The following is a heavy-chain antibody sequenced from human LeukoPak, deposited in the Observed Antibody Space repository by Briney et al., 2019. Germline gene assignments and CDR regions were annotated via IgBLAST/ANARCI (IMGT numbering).Heavy chain of an antibody. D-gene: IGHD3-22*01. CDR3: AKRGVVNRVILVGRHKEAYYFDL. Sequence: GGSLRLSCAVSGITLSNYGMSWVRQAPGKGLEWVSDISGSGGNTYYADSVKGRFTISRDNSKNTLYLQMNRQRAEDTAVYLCAKRGVVNRVILVGRHKEAYYFDLWGQGALVTVSS. CDR2: ISGSGGNT. J-gene: IGHJ4*02. V-gene: IGHV3-23*01. CDR1: GITLSNYG.